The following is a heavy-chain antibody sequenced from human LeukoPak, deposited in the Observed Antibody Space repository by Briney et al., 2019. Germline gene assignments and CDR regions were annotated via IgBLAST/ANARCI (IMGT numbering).Heavy chain of an antibody. Sequence: GGSLRLSCVASGFTFTNAWMSWVRQAPGKGLEWVGRIKSKIDGEATDHAAPVKGRFTISRDDSKNTVHLQMNSLKTEDTAVYYCTPHSGYDSSGYYYWGQGTLVTVSS. CDR1: GFTFTNAW. CDR2: IKSKIDGEAT. D-gene: IGHD3-22*01. V-gene: IGHV3-15*01. CDR3: TPHSGYDSSGYYY. J-gene: IGHJ4*02.